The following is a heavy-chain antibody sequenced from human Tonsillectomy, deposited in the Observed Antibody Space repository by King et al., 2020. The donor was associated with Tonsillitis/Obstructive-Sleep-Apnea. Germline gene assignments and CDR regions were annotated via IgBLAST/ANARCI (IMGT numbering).Heavy chain of an antibody. J-gene: IGHJ5*02. CDR1: GFTFDDYA. V-gene: IGHV3-43*02. CDR3: AKDKAPREYSSSLDP. Sequence: VQLVESGGGVVQPGGSLRLSCAASGFTFDDYAMHWVRQAPGKGLEWVSLISGDGGSTYYADSVKGRFTISRDNSKNSLYLQMNSLRTEDTALYYCAKDKAPREYSSSLDPWGQGTLVTVSS. D-gene: IGHD6-6*01. CDR2: ISGDGGST.